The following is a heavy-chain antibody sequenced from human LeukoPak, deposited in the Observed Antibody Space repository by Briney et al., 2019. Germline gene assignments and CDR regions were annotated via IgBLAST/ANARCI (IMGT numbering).Heavy chain of an antibody. J-gene: IGHJ4*02. CDR2: ISYDGSNN. Sequence: PGGSLRLSCAASGFTFSSYWMSWVRQAPGKGLEWMAAISYDGSNNYYTYSVKGRFTVSRDNSKNTLYLQMNSLRGEDTAVYYCARNRGGNEFDYWGQGTLATVSS. D-gene: IGHD4-23*01. V-gene: IGHV3-30*03. CDR1: GFTFSSYW. CDR3: ARNRGGNEFDY.